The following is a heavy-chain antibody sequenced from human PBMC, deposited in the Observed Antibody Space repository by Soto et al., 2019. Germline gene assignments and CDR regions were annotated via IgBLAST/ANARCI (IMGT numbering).Heavy chain of an antibody. Sequence: GGSLRLSCAASGFTFSDYYMSWIRQAPGKGLEWVSYISSSSSYTNYADSVKGRFTISRDSAKNSLYLQMNSLRAEDTAVYYCARDPRIAAAGTPFSFDPWGQGTLVTVSS. V-gene: IGHV3-11*06. J-gene: IGHJ5*02. D-gene: IGHD6-13*01. CDR3: ARDPRIAAAGTPFSFDP. CDR1: GFTFSDYY. CDR2: ISSSSSYT.